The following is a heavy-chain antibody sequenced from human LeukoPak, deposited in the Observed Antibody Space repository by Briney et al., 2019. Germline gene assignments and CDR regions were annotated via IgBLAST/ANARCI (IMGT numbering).Heavy chain of an antibody. J-gene: IGHJ5*02. D-gene: IGHD3-3*01. CDR3: ARVITIFGVVPVVGWFDP. CDR2: IYYSGST. Sequence: SETLSLTCTVSGGSISSSSYYWGWIRQPPGKGLEWIGSIYYSGSTYYNPSLKSRVTISVDTSKNQFSLKLSSVTAADTAVYYCARVITIFGVVPVVGWFDPWGQGTLVTVSS. CDR1: GGSISSSSYY. V-gene: IGHV4-39*07.